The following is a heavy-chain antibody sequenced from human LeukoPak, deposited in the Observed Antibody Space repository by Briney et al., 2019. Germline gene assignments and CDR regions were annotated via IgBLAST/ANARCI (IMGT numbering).Heavy chain of an antibody. J-gene: IGHJ6*03. CDR3: ARVARGDYYYYYMDV. Sequence: GGSLRLSCAASGFTFSDYYMSWIRQAPGKGLEWVSYISRSGSFISFAESVKGRFTISRDNAKNTLYLQMNSLRAEDTALYYCARVARGDYYYYYMDVWGKGTTVTVSS. D-gene: IGHD3-10*01. CDR2: ISRSGSFI. V-gene: IGHV3-11*04. CDR1: GFTFSDYY.